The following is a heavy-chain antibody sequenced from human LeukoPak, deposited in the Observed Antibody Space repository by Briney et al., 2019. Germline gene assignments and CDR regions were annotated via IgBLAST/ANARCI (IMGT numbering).Heavy chain of an antibody. CDR2: IYYSGST. Sequence: SETLSLTCTVSGGSVSSGSYYWTWIRQPPGKGLEWIGYIYYSGSTNYNPSLKSRVTISVDTSKNQFSLKLSSVTAADTAAYYCARDDYSSGRSDYWGQGTLVTVPS. CDR3: ARDDYSSGRSDY. CDR1: GGSVSSGSYY. D-gene: IGHD6-19*01. V-gene: IGHV4-61*01. J-gene: IGHJ4*02.